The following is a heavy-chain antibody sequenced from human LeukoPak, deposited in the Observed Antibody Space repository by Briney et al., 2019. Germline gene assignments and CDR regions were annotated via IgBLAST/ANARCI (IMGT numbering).Heavy chain of an antibody. J-gene: IGHJ6*02. V-gene: IGHV3-7*03. Sequence: GGSLRLSCAASGFTFSSYWMNWARQAPGKGLEWVASINHNGNVNYYVDSVKGRFTISGDNAKNSLYLQMSNLRAEATAVYFCARGGGLDVWGQGATVTVSS. CDR1: GFTFSSYW. CDR2: INHNGNVN. CDR3: ARGGGLDV. D-gene: IGHD3-16*01.